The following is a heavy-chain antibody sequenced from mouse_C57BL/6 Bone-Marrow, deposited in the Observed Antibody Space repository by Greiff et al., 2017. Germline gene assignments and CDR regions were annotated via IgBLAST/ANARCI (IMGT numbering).Heavy chain of an antibody. D-gene: IGHD1-1*01. CDR2: IHPNSGST. J-gene: IGHJ1*03. Sequence: QFQLQQPGAELVKPGASVKLSCKASGYTFTSSWMHWVKQRPGQGLEWIGMIHPNSGSTNYNEKFKSKATLSVDKSTSTAYMQISSLTSEDSAVYYCARYTTVVAEYFDDWGTGTTVTVSS. CDR3: ARYTTVVAEYFDD. CDR1: GYTFTSSW. V-gene: IGHV1-64*01.